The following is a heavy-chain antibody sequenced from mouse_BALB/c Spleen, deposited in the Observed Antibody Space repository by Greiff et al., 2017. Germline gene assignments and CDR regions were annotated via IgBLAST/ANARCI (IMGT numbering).Heavy chain of an antibody. V-gene: IGHV7-1*02. D-gene: IGHD1-2*01. CDR1: GFTFSDFY. J-gene: IGHJ4*01. CDR3: ARDALTTATDYAMDY. CDR2: SRNKANDYTT. Sequence: EVKLMESGGGLVQPGGSLRLSCATSGFTFSDFYMEWVRQPPGKRLEWIAASRNKANDYTTEYSASVKGRFIVSRDTSQSILYLQMNALRAEDTANYYCARDALTTATDYAMDYWGQGTSVTVSS.